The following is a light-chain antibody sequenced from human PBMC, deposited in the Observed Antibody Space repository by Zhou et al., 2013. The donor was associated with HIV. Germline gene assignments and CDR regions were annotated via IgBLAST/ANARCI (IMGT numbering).Light chain of an antibody. V-gene: IGKV3-20*01. CDR2: AAS. J-gene: IGKJ3*01. Sequence: EIVLTQSPATLSLSPGDRASLSCKTSQSVDSYLAWYQQKPGLAPRLLIYAASTRATGIPDRFSGSGSGTDFTLTISRLEPEDFAVYYCQQYGDTPITFGPGTKVDIK. CDR1: QSVDSY. CDR3: QQYGDTPIT.